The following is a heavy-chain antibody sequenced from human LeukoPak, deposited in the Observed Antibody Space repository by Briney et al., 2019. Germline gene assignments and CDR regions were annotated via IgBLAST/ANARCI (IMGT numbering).Heavy chain of an antibody. CDR1: GYTFTSYA. J-gene: IGHJ5*02. V-gene: IGHV1-3*01. Sequence: ASVKVSCKASGYTFTSYAMHWVRQAPGQRPEWMGWINAGNGNTKYPQKSQGRVTITRDTSASTAYMELSSLRSEDTAVYYCARDSSSTSYNWFDPWGQGTLVTVSS. CDR3: ARDSSSTSYNWFDP. D-gene: IGHD2-2*01. CDR2: INAGNGNT.